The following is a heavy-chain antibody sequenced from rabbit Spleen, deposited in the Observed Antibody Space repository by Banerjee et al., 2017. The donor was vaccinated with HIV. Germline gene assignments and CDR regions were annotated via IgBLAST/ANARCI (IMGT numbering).Heavy chain of an antibody. D-gene: IGHD4-1*01. Sequence: QLKESGGGLVQPGGSLKLSCKASGFDFSSYYMSWVRQAPGKGLEWIGYIDPVFGITYYASWVNGRFTISSHNAQNTLYLQLNSLTAADTATYFCVREVAAKFNLWGPGTLVTVS. V-gene: IGHV1S7*01. CDR3: VREVAAKFNL. CDR1: GFDFSSYY. CDR2: IDPVFGIT. J-gene: IGHJ4*01.